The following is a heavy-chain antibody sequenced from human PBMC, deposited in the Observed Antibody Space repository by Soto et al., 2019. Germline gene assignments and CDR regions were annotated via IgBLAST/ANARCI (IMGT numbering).Heavy chain of an antibody. CDR3: ARGQRLDNY. V-gene: IGHV4-34*01. Sequence: WETLSLTCAVYGGSFSDYHWSWIRQPPGKGLEWIGELNHSGSTNYNPSLKSRVTMSVDTFKNQFSLQLSSVTAADTAVYYCARGQRLDNYWGQGTMVTGS. D-gene: IGHD6-25*01. J-gene: IGHJ4*02. CDR2: LNHSGST. CDR1: GGSFSDYH.